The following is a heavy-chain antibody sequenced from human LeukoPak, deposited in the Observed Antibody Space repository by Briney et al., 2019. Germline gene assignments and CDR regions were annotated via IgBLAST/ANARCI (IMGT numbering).Heavy chain of an antibody. CDR2: MNPNSGNT. V-gene: IGHV1-8*03. Sequence: ASVTASCKASGYTFTSYDINWVRQAPGQGLEWMGWMNPNSGNTGYAQKFQGRVTITRNTSISTAYMELSSLRSEDTAVYYCARGDYYDSSGYYGYWGQGTLVTVSS. J-gene: IGHJ4*02. CDR3: ARGDYYDSSGYYGY. D-gene: IGHD3-22*01. CDR1: GYTFTSYD.